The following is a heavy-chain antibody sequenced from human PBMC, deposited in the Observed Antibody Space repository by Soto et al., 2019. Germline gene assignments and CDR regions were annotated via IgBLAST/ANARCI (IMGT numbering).Heavy chain of an antibody. CDR1: GYTFTSYY. D-gene: IGHD3-22*01. V-gene: IGHV1-18*01. Sequence: TSVKVSCKASGYTFTSYYISWVRQAPGQGLEWMGWISGYNGNTNYAQKFRDRVTVSTDTSISTTYMELSSLTSEDTAVYYCTRAPLGIIVAPDFWGQGTLVTVSS. CDR3: TRAPLGIIVAPDF. CDR2: ISGYNGNT. J-gene: IGHJ4*02.